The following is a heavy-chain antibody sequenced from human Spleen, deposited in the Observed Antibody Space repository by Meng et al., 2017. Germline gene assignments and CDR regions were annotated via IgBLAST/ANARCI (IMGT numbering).Heavy chain of an antibody. CDR2: FYCDYNT. D-gene: IGHD2-21*02. V-gene: IGHV3-53*04. CDR1: GFSVSSNY. Sequence: EVHLVESGGGLVRPGGSLRLSCAASGFSVSSNYMNWVRQSPGKGLEWVSLFYCDYNTWYADSVKGRFTISRHNSKNTLYLQMNSLRAEDTAVYYCARSWVTASGRYWGQGTLVTVSS. CDR3: ARSWVTASGRY. J-gene: IGHJ4*02.